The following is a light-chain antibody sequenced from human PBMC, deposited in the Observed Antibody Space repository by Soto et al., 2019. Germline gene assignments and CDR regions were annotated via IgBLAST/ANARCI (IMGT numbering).Light chain of an antibody. CDR3: QHYGSSFRT. Sequence: EIVLTQSPGTLSLSPGERATLSCRATQSVSASYLAWYQQKPGQAPSLLIYGATSRATGIPDRFSGSGSATDFTLIISRLEPEDFAVYYCQHYGSSFRTFGQGTKVEIK. CDR2: GAT. J-gene: IGKJ1*01. V-gene: IGKV3-20*01. CDR1: QSVSASY.